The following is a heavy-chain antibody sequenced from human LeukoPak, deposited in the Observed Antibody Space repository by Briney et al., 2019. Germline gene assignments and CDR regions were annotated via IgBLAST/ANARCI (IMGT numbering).Heavy chain of an antibody. Sequence: SETLSLTCTVSGGSINSGGYYWSWIRQPPGKGLEWIGYIYHSGSTYYNPSLKSRVTISVDRSKNQFSLKLSSVTAADTAVYYCAREVGGEGVDYWGQGTLVTVSS. V-gene: IGHV4-30-2*01. CDR1: GGSINSGGYY. J-gene: IGHJ4*02. CDR3: AREVGGEGVDY. CDR2: IYHSGST. D-gene: IGHD3-16*01.